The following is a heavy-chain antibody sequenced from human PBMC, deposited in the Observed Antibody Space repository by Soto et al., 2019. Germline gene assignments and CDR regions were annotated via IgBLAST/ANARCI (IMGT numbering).Heavy chain of an antibody. Sequence: QVQLEQSGAEVKKPGSSVKVSCKASGGTFSNSAISWVRQAPGQGLEWMGGIMPIFRTPDYAQKFQGRVHITAAESASTASMELSGRSSEATAADSCARAKGRLQLGRNYYYIMDVWGQGTTVTVSS. V-gene: IGHV1-69*12. D-gene: IGHD5-12*01. CDR2: IMPIFRTP. J-gene: IGHJ6*02. CDR3: ARAKGRLQLGRNYYYIMDV. CDR1: GGTFSNSA.